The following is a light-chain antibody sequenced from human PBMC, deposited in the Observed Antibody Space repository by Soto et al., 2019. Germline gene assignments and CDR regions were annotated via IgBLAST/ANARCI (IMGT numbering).Light chain of an antibody. V-gene: IGLV1-44*01. CDR3: AAWDDSLNGPV. CDR1: SSNIGTNT. Sequence: QSVLTQPPSASGSPGQRVTISCSGGSSNIGTNTVNWYQQLPGTSPKLLIYISGPRPSGVPDRFSGSKSGALASLAISGLQSEDEADYYCAAWDDSLNGPVFGGGTKLTVL. CDR2: ISG. J-gene: IGLJ2*01.